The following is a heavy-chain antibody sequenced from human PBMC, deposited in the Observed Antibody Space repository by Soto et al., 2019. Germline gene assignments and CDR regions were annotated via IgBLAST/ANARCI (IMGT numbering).Heavy chain of an antibody. J-gene: IGHJ4*02. CDR3: AKDFTYCGGDCYPYYFDY. V-gene: IGHV3-23*01. CDR1: GFILSSSA. CDR2: ISSSGTNT. Sequence: GGSLRLSCAASGFILSSSAMSWVRQAPGKGLEWVSSISSSGTNTYYADSVKGRFTISRDNSKNTLYLQMNSLRAEDTAVYYCAKDFTYCGGDCYPYYFDYWGLGTQVTVSS. D-gene: IGHD2-21*02.